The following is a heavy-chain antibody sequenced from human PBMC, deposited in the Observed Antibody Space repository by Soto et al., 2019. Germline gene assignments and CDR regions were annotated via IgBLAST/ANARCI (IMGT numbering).Heavy chain of an antibody. D-gene: IGHD3-16*02. CDR3: ARGGFGGVLVPFDY. CDR2: IDGSGASP. J-gene: IGHJ4*02. CDR1: RFTFSNYA. V-gene: IGHV3-23*01. Sequence: PGGSLRLSCAASRFTFSNYAMNWVRQAPGKGLEWVSGIDGSGASPYYADSVKGRFTISRDNSKNTLYLQMNSLRAEDTAVYYCARGGFGGVLVPFDYWGQGTLVTVSS.